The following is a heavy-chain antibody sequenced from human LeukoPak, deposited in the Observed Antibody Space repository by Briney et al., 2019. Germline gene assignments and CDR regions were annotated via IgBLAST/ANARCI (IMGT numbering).Heavy chain of an antibody. Sequence: GGSLRLSCAASGFTFSSYGMHWVRQAPGKGLEWVAVIWYDGSNKYYADSVKGRFTISRDNSKNTLYLQMNSLRAEDTAVYYCARDGEEFHYYDSSGYGDWGQGTLVTVSS. D-gene: IGHD3-22*01. CDR1: GFTFSSYG. CDR3: ARDGEEFHYYDSSGYGD. CDR2: IWYDGSNK. J-gene: IGHJ4*02. V-gene: IGHV3-33*01.